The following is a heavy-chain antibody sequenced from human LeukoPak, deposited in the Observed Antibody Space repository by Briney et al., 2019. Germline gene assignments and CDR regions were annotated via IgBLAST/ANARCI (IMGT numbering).Heavy chain of an antibody. V-gene: IGHV1-69*05. CDR2: IIPIFGTA. J-gene: IGHJ5*02. CDR3: ASRYNWNYDWFDP. D-gene: IGHD1-7*01. Sequence: SVKVSCKASGGTFSSYAISWVRQAPGQGLEWMGRIIPIFGTANYAQKFQGRVTITTDESTSTAYMELSSLRSEDTAVYYCASRYNWNYDWFDPWAREPWSPSPQ. CDR1: GGTFSSYA.